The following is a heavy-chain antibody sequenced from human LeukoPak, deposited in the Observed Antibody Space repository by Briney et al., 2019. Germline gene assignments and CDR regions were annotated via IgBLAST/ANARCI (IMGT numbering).Heavy chain of an antibody. V-gene: IGHV4-34*01. CDR2: INRGGST. CDR3: GLSTTKATTWTIDY. Sequence: SETLSLTCAVYGGSFSVYYWSWIRQPPGKGLEWLGEINRGGSTNYSPSLKSRVTISLDTSKNQVSLKLGSVTAADTAMYYCGLSTTKATTWTIDYWGQGTLVTVSS. CDR1: GGSFSVYY. J-gene: IGHJ4*02. D-gene: IGHD4-17*01.